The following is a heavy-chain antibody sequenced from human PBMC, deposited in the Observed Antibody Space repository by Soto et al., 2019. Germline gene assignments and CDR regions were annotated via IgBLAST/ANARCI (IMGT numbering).Heavy chain of an antibody. J-gene: IGHJ5*02. D-gene: IGHD6-13*01. Sequence: ASVKVSCKVSGYSLTELSIHWVRQAPGEGLEWMGGYDLEKGETIYAQKFQGRVTMTEDSPADTPYMQLRSLRPEDTAVYYCAIEVGRSNKFDLWGQGTMVTVSS. CDR3: AIEVGRSNKFDL. CDR1: GYSLTELS. CDR2: YDLEKGET. V-gene: IGHV1-24*01.